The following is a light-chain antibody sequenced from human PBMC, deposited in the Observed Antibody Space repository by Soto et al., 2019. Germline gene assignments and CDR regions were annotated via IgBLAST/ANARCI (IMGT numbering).Light chain of an antibody. CDR1: QSVSSK. CDR3: QQYHYWWT. J-gene: IGKJ1*01. Sequence: EIVMTPSPATLSVSPVEGATLSCRASQSVSSKLAWYQQTPGQAPRLLIYAASTRATGIPARFSGSGSGTEFTLTISSLQSEDFAVYYCQQYHYWWTFGQGTKVDIK. V-gene: IGKV3-15*01. CDR2: AAS.